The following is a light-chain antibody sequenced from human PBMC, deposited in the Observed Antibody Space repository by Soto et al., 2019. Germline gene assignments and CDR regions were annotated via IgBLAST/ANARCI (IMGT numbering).Light chain of an antibody. CDR2: GAS. CDR1: HSVTSTY. CDR3: QQYHSLPTT. J-gene: IGKJ3*01. Sequence: EIVLTQSPGTLSLSPGERATLSCRASHSVTSTYLAWYQQKPGQPPRLLIYGASNRATGIPDRFSGSGSGTDFTLTISRLEPEDFTVYYCQQYHSLPTTFGPGTKVDI. V-gene: IGKV3-20*01.